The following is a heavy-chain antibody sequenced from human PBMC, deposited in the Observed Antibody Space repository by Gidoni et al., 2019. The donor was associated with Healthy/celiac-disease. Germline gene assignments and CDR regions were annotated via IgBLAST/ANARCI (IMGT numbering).Heavy chain of an antibody. V-gene: IGHV2-26*01. D-gene: IGHD6-19*01. J-gene: IGHJ4*02. CDR3: ARSIAVAGKRYYFDY. CDR2: SFSNDEK. CDR1: GFSLSNARMG. Sequence: QAPLKESGPVLLKLTVTLTLSCTVSGFSLSNARMGVSWIRHPPGKALEWLAHSFSNDEKSYSTSVKSRLTISKDTSKSKVVLTMTNMDPVDTATYYCARSIAVAGKRYYFDYWGQGTLVTVSS.